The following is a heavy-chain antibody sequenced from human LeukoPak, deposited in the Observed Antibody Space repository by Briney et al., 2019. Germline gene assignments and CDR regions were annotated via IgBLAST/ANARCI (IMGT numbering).Heavy chain of an antibody. D-gene: IGHD6-13*01. CDR3: ARAGSSSWDAYFDY. V-gene: IGHV3-48*03. Sequence: GGSLRLSCAASGFTFSSYEMNWVRHAPGKGLEWVSYISSSGSTIYYADSVKGRFTISRDNAKNSLYLQMNSLRAEDTAVYYGARAGSSSWDAYFDYWGQGTLVTVSS. CDR2: ISSSGSTI. J-gene: IGHJ4*02. CDR1: GFTFSSYE.